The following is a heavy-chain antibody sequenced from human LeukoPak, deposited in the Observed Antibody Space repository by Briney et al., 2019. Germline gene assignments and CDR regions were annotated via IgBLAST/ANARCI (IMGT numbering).Heavy chain of an antibody. CDR3: ARGAAFDI. CDR1: GYSISSGYY. Sequence: SETLSLTCTVSGYSISSGYYWGWIRQPPGKGLEWIGSIYHSGRTFYNPSLKSRVTISVDTSKDQFSLKLSSVTAADTAVYYCARGAAFDIWGQGTMVTVSS. CDR2: IYHSGRT. J-gene: IGHJ3*02. V-gene: IGHV4-38-2*02.